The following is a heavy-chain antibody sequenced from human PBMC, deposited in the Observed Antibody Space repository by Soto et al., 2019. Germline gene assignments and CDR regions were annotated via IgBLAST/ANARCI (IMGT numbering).Heavy chain of an antibody. V-gene: IGHV4-30-4*01. CDR2: IYYSGST. CDR3: ARGGYDILTGYGGFDY. D-gene: IGHD3-9*01. CDR1: GGSISSGDYY. Sequence: PSETLSLTCTVSGGSISSGDYYWSWIRQPPGKGLEWIGYIYYSGSTYYNPSLKSRVTISVDTSKNQFSLKLSSVTAADTAVYYCARGGYDILTGYGGFDYWGQGTLVTVSS. J-gene: IGHJ4*02.